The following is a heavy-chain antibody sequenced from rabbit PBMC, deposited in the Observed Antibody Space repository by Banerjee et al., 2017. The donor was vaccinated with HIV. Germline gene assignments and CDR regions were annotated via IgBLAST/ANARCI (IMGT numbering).Heavy chain of an antibody. V-gene: IGHV1S45*01. J-gene: IGHJ4*01. CDR2: VRNNYSGST. D-gene: IGHD2-1*01. CDR3: ARDQGYDDWSFNL. Sequence: QEQLEESGGDLVKPEGSLTLTCTASGFSFSSSYWICWVRQAPGKGPEWIACVRNNYSGSTYYASWVNGRFTISKTSTTVTLQMTSLTAADTATYFCARDQGYDDWSFNLWGPGTLVTVS. CDR1: GFSFSSSYW.